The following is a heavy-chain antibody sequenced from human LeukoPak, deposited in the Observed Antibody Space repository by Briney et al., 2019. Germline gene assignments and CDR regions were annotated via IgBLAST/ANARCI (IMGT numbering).Heavy chain of an antibody. CDR1: GFTFSSYA. Sequence: GGSLRLSCAASGFTFSSYAMHWVRQAPGKGLEHVSGISSDGGSPFHVNSVKGRFTISRDNSKNTLYLQMGSLRAEDMAVYYCAREYCSGGSCQYYFDYWGQGTLVTVSS. D-gene: IGHD2-15*01. CDR2: ISSDGGSP. CDR3: AREYCSGGSCQYYFDY. J-gene: IGHJ4*02. V-gene: IGHV3-64*01.